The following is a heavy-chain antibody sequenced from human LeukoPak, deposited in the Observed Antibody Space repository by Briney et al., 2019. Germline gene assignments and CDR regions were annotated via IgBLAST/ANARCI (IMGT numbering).Heavy chain of an antibody. CDR2: IIPIFDTA. Sequence: GASVKVSCKASGYSSTNYGISWVRQAPGQGLEWMGGIIPIFDTANYAQKFQGRVTITADESTSTAYMELSSLRSEDTAVYYCARGPYSSGWYGHFDYWGQGTLVTVSS. CDR3: ARGPYSSGWYGHFDY. CDR1: GYSSTNYG. D-gene: IGHD6-19*01. J-gene: IGHJ4*02. V-gene: IGHV1-69*13.